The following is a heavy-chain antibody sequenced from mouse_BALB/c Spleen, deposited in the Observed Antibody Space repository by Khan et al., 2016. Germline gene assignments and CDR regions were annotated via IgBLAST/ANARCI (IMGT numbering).Heavy chain of an antibody. V-gene: IGHV3-8*02. CDR2: ISYSGST. J-gene: IGHJ4*01. Sequence: EVKLEESGPSLVKPSQTLSLTCSVTCDSITSGYWNWIPKFPGNKLEYMGYISYSGSTYYNPSLKSRISITRDTSKNQYYLQLNSVTTEDTATYXWARYAADYAMDYWGQGTAVTVSS. CDR1: CDSITSGY. CDR3: ARYAADYAMDY.